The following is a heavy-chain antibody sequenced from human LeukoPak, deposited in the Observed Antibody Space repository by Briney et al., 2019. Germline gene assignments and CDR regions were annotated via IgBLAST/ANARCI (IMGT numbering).Heavy chain of an antibody. J-gene: IGHJ2*01. V-gene: IGHV3-74*01. CDR2: MSNDGSST. CDR3: ARAYLDLIFDL. Sequence: HPGGSLRLSCAVSGFNFSSNWMHWVRQAPGKGLVWVSRMSNDGSSTNYADSVKGRFTISRDNAKNTLYLQMSSLRPEDTAVYYCARAYLDLIFDLWGRGTLVTVSS. CDR1: GFNFSSNW.